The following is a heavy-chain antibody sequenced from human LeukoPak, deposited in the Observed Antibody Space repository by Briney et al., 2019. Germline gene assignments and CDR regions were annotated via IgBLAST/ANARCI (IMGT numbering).Heavy chain of an antibody. CDR3: AREVLDNDRFDY. Sequence: ASLSVSSKPSGYTSTSDIMHWVRQAPGQGLEWMGIIKPSVVDTSYAQKFQGGVTMTKDTSTNTVYLWLTRLRSADTAVYSFAREVLDNDRFDYWGQGTLVSVSS. CDR1: GYTSTSDI. D-gene: IGHD1-1*01. CDR2: IKPSVVDT. V-gene: IGHV1-46*01. J-gene: IGHJ4*02.